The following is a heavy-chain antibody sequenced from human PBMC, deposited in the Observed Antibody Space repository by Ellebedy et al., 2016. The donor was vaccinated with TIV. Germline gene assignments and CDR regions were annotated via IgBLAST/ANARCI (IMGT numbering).Heavy chain of an antibody. J-gene: IGHJ4*02. Sequence: GESLKISCGASGFTFSSHAMCWVRQAPGKGLEWVSVISDSGGDTYYADSLKGRFTISRDNSKNMLYLQMNSLRAEDTAVYFCGTVATTFDYWGQGTLVTVSS. V-gene: IGHV3-23*01. D-gene: IGHD5-24*01. CDR3: GTVATTFDY. CDR2: ISDSGGDT. CDR1: GFTFSSHA.